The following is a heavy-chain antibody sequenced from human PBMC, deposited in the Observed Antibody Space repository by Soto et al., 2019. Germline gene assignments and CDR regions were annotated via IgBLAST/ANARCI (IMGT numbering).Heavy chain of an antibody. D-gene: IGHD3-9*01. J-gene: IGHJ4*02. CDR3: ARPPGYISDWYYFDL. Sequence: QVQLVQSGAEVKKPGASVKVSCEASGYTFTDYYMHWVRQAPGQGFEWMGRISPKSGGTNYAQKFQGRVTMTWDTSLNTAYMVLSSLTSEDTAVYYCARPPGYISDWYYFDLWGQGTLITVSS. CDR2: ISPKSGGT. CDR1: GYTFTDYY. V-gene: IGHV1-2*02.